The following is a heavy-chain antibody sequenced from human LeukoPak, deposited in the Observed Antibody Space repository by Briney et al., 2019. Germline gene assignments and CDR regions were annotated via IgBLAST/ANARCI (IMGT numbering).Heavy chain of an antibody. D-gene: IGHD6-19*01. CDR1: GGSISSSSYY. CDR3: GRLRRGSGWYAGDY. CDR2: IYYSGST. Sequence: PSETLSLTCTVSGGSISSSSYYWGWIRQPPGKGLEWIGSIYYSGSTYYNPSLKSRVTISVDTSKNQFSLKLSSVTAADTAVYYCGRLRRGSGWYAGDYWGQGTLVTVSS. J-gene: IGHJ4*02. V-gene: IGHV4-39*01.